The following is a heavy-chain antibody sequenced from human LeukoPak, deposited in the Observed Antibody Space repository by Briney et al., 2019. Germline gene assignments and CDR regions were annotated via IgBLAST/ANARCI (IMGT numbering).Heavy chain of an antibody. Sequence: PGRSLRLSCAASGFTFSSYAMSWVRQAPGKGLKWVPTINDNGAGTYYADSVKGRSTISRDNSYNTVSLQMNSLRDGDTGVYYCAKGLRTGVGPYMGYHYYMDVWGKGATVTVSS. CDR2: INDNGAGT. D-gene: IGHD3-16*01. CDR1: GFTFSSYA. CDR3: AKGLRTGVGPYMGYHYYMDV. V-gene: IGHV3-23*01. J-gene: IGHJ6*03.